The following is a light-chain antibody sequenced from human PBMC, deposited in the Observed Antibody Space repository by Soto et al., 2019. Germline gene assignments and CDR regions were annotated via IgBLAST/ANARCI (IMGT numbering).Light chain of an antibody. V-gene: IGLV2-14*01. Sequence: SVLTQPASVSGSPGPSITISCTGTSSAVGLYYYVSCYQQHPCKARQRRIYAGSNRPSRVPNRFSASKSGNTASLFISGLQAEDEADYYCSSYTSDSSYVFGSGTKVTVL. J-gene: IGLJ1*01. CDR1: SSAVGLYYY. CDR2: AGS. CDR3: SSYTSDSSYV.